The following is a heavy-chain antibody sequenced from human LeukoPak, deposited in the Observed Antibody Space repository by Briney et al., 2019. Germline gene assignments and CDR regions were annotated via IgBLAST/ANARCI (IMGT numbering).Heavy chain of an antibody. D-gene: IGHD2-21*02. CDR2: IYYSGST. J-gene: IGHJ4*02. Sequence: PSETLSLTCTVSGGSISSYYWSWIRQPPGKGLEWIGYIYYSGSTSYNPSLKSRVTISVDTSKNQFSLKLSSVTAADTAVYYCARVAYCGGDCYSEYFDYWGQGTLVTVPS. CDR1: GGSISSYY. CDR3: ARVAYCGGDCYSEYFDY. V-gene: IGHV4-59*12.